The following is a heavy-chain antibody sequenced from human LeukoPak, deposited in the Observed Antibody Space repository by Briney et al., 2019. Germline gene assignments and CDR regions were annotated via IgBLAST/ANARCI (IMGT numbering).Heavy chain of an antibody. J-gene: IGHJ3*02. CDR2: INPNSGGT. V-gene: IGHV1-2*02. CDR3: ARAVSRTKRKNDAFDI. D-gene: IGHD4-23*01. Sequence: ASVKVSCKASGYTFTSYYMHWVRQAPGQGLEWMGWINPNSGGTNYAQKFQGRVTMTRDTSISTAYMELSRLRSDDTAVYYCARAVSRTKRKNDAFDIWGQGTMVTVSS. CDR1: GYTFTSYY.